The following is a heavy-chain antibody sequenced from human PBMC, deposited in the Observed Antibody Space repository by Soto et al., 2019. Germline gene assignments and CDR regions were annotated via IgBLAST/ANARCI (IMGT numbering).Heavy chain of an antibody. CDR2: IYYSGST. CDR3: ARAYRYSYGYEKYYFDY. CDR1: GGSISSGGYY. J-gene: IGHJ4*02. D-gene: IGHD5-18*01. Sequence: RTCTVSGGSISSGGYYWSWIRQHPGKGLEWIGYIYYSGSTYYNPSLKSRVTISVDTSKNQFSLKLSSVTAADTAVYYCARAYRYSYGYEKYYFDYWGQGTLVTVSS. V-gene: IGHV4-31*03.